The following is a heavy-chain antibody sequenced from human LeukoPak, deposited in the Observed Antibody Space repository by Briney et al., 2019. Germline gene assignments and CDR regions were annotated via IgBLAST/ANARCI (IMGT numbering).Heavy chain of an antibody. D-gene: IGHD2-21*01. CDR1: GFTFNTYS. V-gene: IGHV3-23*01. CDR2: ISGSGGST. Sequence: PGGSLRLSCAASGFTFNTYSMNWVRQAPGKGLEWVSAISGSGGSTYYADSVKGRFTISRDNSKNTLYLQMNSLRAEDTAVYYCAKPEIGAFDIWGQGTMVTVSS. CDR3: AKPEIGAFDI. J-gene: IGHJ3*02.